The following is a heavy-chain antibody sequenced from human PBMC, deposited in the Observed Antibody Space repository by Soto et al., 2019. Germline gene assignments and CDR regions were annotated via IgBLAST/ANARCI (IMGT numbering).Heavy chain of an antibody. J-gene: IGHJ5*02. CDR2: ISAGGGNT. Sequence: EVQLLKSGGGLVQPGGSLRLSCAASGFSFSTYAMSWVRQAPGKGLEWVSGISAGGGNTFYADSVRGRFTISRDNSKNTLYLQINSLRAEDTALYYCVKHSEYQLLSWFDPWGQGTLVTVSS. CDR3: VKHSEYQLLSWFDP. D-gene: IGHD2-2*01. V-gene: IGHV3-23*01. CDR1: GFSFSTYA.